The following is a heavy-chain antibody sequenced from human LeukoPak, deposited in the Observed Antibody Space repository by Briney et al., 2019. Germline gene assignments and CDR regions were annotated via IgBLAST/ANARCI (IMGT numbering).Heavy chain of an antibody. J-gene: IGHJ4*02. CDR1: GYSFTSYW. D-gene: IGHD5-18*01. Sequence: GESLKISCKGSGYSFTSYWICWVRQMPGKGLEWMGRIDPSDSYTNYSPSFQGHVTISADKSISTAYLQWSSLKASDTAMYYCAREEGTAMVSYFDYWGQGTLVTVSS. V-gene: IGHV5-10-1*01. CDR3: AREEGTAMVSYFDY. CDR2: IDPSDSYT.